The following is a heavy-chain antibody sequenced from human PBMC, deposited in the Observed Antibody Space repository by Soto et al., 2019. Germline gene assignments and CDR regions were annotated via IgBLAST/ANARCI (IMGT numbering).Heavy chain of an antibody. CDR3: AKSAPMDTGDKYYYDF. J-gene: IGHJ4*02. V-gene: IGHV1-69*13. CDR2: IIPFFGTA. Sequence: SVKVSCKASGGTFSTFGISWVRQAPGQGLEWMGGIIPFFGTARYSQKFEDRITITADESTNTVYMDLRSLTSEDTAIYYCAKSAPMDTGDKYYYDFWGQGALVTVSS. CDR1: GGTFSTFG. D-gene: IGHD4-17*01.